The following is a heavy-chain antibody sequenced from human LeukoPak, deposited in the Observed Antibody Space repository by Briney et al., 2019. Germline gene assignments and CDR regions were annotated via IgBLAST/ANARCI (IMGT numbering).Heavy chain of an antibody. Sequence: GGSLRLSCAASGFTFDDYGMSWVRQAPGKGLEWVSGINWNGGSTGYADSVKGRFTISRDNAKNSLHLQMNSLRAEDTALYYCARVGDCGGDCPPHYFDYWGQGTLVTVSS. J-gene: IGHJ4*02. V-gene: IGHV3-20*04. CDR1: GFTFDDYG. D-gene: IGHD2-21*02. CDR2: INWNGGST. CDR3: ARVGDCGGDCPPHYFDY.